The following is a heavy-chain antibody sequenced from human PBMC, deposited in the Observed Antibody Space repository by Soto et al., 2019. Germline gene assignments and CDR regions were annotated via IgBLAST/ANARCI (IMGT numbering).Heavy chain of an antibody. Sequence: GGSLRLSCAASGFTFSSYAMHWVRQAPGKGLEWVAVISYDGSNKYYADSVKGRFTISRDNSKNTLYLQMNSLRAEDTAVYYCASVPDSSGYQNFDYWGQGTLVTVSS. CDR2: ISYDGSNK. J-gene: IGHJ4*02. CDR1: GFTFSSYA. V-gene: IGHV3-30-3*01. D-gene: IGHD3-22*01. CDR3: ASVPDSSGYQNFDY.